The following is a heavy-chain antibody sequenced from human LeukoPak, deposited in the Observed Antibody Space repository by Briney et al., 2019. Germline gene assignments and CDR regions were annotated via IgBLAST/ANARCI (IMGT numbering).Heavy chain of an antibody. J-gene: IGHJ4*02. CDR3: ARRNVVATRGGPFDY. V-gene: IGHV5-51*01. D-gene: IGHD5-12*01. CDR1: GYTFTTNS. CDR2: FYPGDCDR. Sequence: GEPLNFSVKPPGYTFTTNSIGGARQLPGKGLEWTGIFYPGDCDRRYSPSFQGQVPLSADKYISTAYLQWSSLTASDTAVYYCARRNVVATRGGPFDYWGQGTLVTVSS.